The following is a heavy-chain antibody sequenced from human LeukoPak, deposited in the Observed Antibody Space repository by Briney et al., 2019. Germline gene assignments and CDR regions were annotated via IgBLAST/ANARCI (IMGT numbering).Heavy chain of an antibody. Sequence: GESLHISCTGSGYTFPYYWIAWVRQMPGKGLEWMGIIYPDDSDTRYSPSFQGLVTISADKSITTAYLQWSSLKASDTAMYYCARLRSSSWYTVDYWGQGTLVTVSS. CDR3: ARLRSSSWYTVDY. D-gene: IGHD6-13*01. V-gene: IGHV5-51*01. CDR1: GYTFPYYW. J-gene: IGHJ4*02. CDR2: IYPDDSDT.